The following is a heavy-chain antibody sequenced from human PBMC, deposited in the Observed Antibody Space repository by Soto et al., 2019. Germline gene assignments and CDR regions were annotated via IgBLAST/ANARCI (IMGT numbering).Heavy chain of an antibody. CDR1: GGTFSSYA. CDR3: ARESSSQGPDYYYGMDV. V-gene: IGHV1-69*13. J-gene: IGHJ6*02. Sequence: VKVSCKASGGTFSSYAISWVRQAPGQGLEWMGGIIPIFGTANYAQKFQGRVTITADESTSTAYMELSSLRSEDTAVYYCARESSSQGPDYYYGMDVWGQGTTVTVSS. D-gene: IGHD6-6*01. CDR2: IIPIFGTA.